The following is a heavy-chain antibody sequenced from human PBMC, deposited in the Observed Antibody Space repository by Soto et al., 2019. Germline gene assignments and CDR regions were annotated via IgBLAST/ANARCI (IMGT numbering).Heavy chain of an antibody. V-gene: IGHV3-21*01. D-gene: IGHD4-17*01. CDR1: GFTFSSYS. CDR2: ISGSGSYI. CDR3: ARDRYGDYSFDY. Sequence: EVQLVESGGGLVKPGGSLRLSCAASGFTFSSYSMNWVRQAPGKGLEWVSSISGSGSYIYYADALKGRFTISRDNAKNSLYLQMNSLRAEDTAVYYCARDRYGDYSFDYWGQGTLVTVSS. J-gene: IGHJ4*02.